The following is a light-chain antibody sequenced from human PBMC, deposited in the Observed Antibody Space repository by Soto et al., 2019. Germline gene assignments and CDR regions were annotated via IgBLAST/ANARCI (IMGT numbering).Light chain of an antibody. CDR2: GAS. Sequence: EIVFTQSPGTLSLSPGERATLSCRASQSVSSSYLAWYQQKPGQAPRLLIYGASSRATGIPDRFSGSGSGTDFTLTISRLEPEDFAVYYCRQYVSSFGQGTKVDIK. J-gene: IGKJ1*01. CDR1: QSVSSSY. CDR3: RQYVSS. V-gene: IGKV3-20*01.